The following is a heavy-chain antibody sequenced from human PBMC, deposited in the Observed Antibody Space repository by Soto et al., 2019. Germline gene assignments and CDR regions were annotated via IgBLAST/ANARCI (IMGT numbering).Heavy chain of an antibody. Sequence: QVQLQQWGAGLLKPSETLSLTCAVYGGSFGNHYWTWIRQSPGKGLEWIGEVHRSGGTSYNPSLKNRVTISIDTSRNEFSLNLSSVTAADTAVYYCARGVPGTPGSYYKCHFDDWGQGTLVTVSS. CDR1: GGSFGNHY. CDR2: VHRSGGT. J-gene: IGHJ4*02. D-gene: IGHD3-10*01. CDR3: ARGVPGTPGSYYKCHFDD. V-gene: IGHV4-34*01.